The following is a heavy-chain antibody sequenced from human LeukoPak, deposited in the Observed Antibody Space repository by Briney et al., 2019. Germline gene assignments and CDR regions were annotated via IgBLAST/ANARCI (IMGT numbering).Heavy chain of an antibody. J-gene: IGHJ4*02. CDR2: INPNSGGT. Sequence: GASVKVSCKASGYTFTGYFMHWVRQAPGQGLEWMGWINPNSGGTNYAQKFQGRVTMTRDTSINTAYMELSRLKSDDTAVYYCARDVRRNNSSHIDYWDQGALVTVSS. D-gene: IGHD6-13*01. CDR1: GYTFTGYF. CDR3: ARDVRRNNSSHIDY. V-gene: IGHV1-2*02.